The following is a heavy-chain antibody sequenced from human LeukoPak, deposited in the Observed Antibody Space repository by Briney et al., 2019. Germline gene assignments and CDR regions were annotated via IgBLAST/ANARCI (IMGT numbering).Heavy chain of an antibody. D-gene: IGHD1-26*01. CDR2: INPSGGST. J-gene: IGHJ5*02. CDR1: GYTFTSYY. CDR3: AREDGVGATGGWFDP. V-gene: IGHV1-46*01. Sequence: ASVKVSCKASGYTFTSYYMHWVRQAPGQGLEWMGIINPSGGSTSYAQKFQGRVTMTRDTSTSTVYMELSSLRSEDTAVYYCAREDGVGATGGWFDPWGQGTLVTVSS.